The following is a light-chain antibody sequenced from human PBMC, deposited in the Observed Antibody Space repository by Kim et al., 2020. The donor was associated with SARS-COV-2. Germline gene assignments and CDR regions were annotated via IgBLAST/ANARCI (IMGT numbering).Light chain of an antibody. Sequence: ARGKTAEISCGGNKIGSKSVHWYQEKPGRAPVLFIYFDNVRPSGIPERFSGSNYGTTATLTISRVEAGDEADYYCQVWDSRGAQYVFGSGTKVTVL. CDR2: FDN. J-gene: IGLJ1*01. V-gene: IGLV3-21*04. CDR1: KIGSKS. CDR3: QVWDSRGAQYV.